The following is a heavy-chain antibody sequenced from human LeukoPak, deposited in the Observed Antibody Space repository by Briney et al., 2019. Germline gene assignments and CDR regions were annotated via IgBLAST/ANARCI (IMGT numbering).Heavy chain of an antibody. J-gene: IGHJ5*02. D-gene: IGHD3-22*01. CDR2: ISSSSSYI. V-gene: IGHV3-21*01. Sequence: GGSLRLSCAASGFTFSSYSMNWVRQAPGKGLEWVSSISSSSSYIYYADSVKGRFTISRDNAKNSLYLQMNSLRAEDTAVYYCARDPTYYSDSSGYSGSPWVQGTLVTVSS. CDR1: GFTFSSYS. CDR3: ARDPTYYSDSSGYSGSP.